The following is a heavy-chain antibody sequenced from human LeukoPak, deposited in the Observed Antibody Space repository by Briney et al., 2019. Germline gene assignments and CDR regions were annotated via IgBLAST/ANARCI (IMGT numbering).Heavy chain of an antibody. D-gene: IGHD5-12*01. V-gene: IGHV1-2*02. CDR3: ARVSGYSGYDEGY. CDR2: INPNSGGT. Sequence: ASVKVSCKASGYTFTGYYMHWERQAPGQGLEWMGWINPNSGGTNYAQKFQGRVTMTRDTSISTAYMELSRLRSDDTAVYYCARVSGYSGYDEGYWGQGTLVTVSS. CDR1: GYTFTGYY. J-gene: IGHJ4*02.